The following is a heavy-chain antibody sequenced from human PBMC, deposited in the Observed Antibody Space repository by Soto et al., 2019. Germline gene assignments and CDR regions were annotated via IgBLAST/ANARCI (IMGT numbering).Heavy chain of an antibody. CDR1: GGSFSGYY. D-gene: IGHD5-18*01. V-gene: IGHV4-34*01. CDR2: INHSGST. CDR3: ARERIQLWFGRGYWDFDL. J-gene: IGHJ2*01. Sequence: PPENLSHTCAVYGGSFSGYYRSWIRQPPGKGLEWIGEINHSGSTNYNPSLKSRVTISVDTSKNQFSLKLSSVTAADTAVYYCARERIQLWFGRGYWDFDLWGRGPLRTVS.